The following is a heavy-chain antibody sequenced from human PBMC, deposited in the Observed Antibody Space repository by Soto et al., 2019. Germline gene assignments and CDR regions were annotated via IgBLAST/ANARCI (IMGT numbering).Heavy chain of an antibody. CDR1: GGTFSSYA. CDR2: IIPISGTA. J-gene: IGHJ6*02. CDR3: ARSQGSSTSLEIYYYYYYGMDV. V-gene: IGHV1-69*01. D-gene: IGHD2-2*01. Sequence: QVQLVQSGAEVKKPGSSVKVSCKASGGTFSSYAISWVRQAPGQGLEWMGGIIPISGTANFAQKFQGGVTISADESTRTAYMELSSLRSEDTAVYYCARSQGSSTSLEIYYYYYYGMDVWGQGTTVTVSS.